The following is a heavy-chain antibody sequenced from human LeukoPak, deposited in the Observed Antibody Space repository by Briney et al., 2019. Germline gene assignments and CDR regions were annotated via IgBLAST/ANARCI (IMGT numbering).Heavy chain of an antibody. J-gene: IGHJ3*02. D-gene: IGHD3-16*01. CDR1: VYTFTDYY. Sequence: ASVTVSCKPSVYTFTDYYMHWVRQAPGQGREGMGWINPNSGHTNDAQKFQGRVTMTRDTSISTAFMDLSRLRSDDTAVYFCARDLAFGGMITNRGAFDIWGQGTMVTVSS. CDR3: ARDLAFGGMITNRGAFDI. V-gene: IGHV1-2*02. CDR2: INPNSGHT.